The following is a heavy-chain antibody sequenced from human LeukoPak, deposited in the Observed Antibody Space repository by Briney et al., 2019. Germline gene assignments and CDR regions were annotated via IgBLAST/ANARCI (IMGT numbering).Heavy chain of an antibody. V-gene: IGHV4-59*01. Sequence: SETLSLTCTVSGGSISSYYWSWIRQPPGKGLEWIGYIYYSGSTNYNPSLKSRVTISVDTSKNQFSLKLSSVTAADTAVYYCARGSTYYYDSSGLYFDYWGQGTLVTVSS. CDR2: IYYSGST. CDR3: ARGSTYYYDSSGLYFDY. J-gene: IGHJ4*02. CDR1: GGSISSYY. D-gene: IGHD3-22*01.